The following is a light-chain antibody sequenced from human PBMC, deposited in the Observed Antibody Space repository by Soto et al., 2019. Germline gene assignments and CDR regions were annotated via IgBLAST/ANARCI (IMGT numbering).Light chain of an antibody. V-gene: IGLV1-51*01. CDR3: ATWDGKV. J-gene: IGLJ1*01. CDR1: ISSIGNNH. CDR2: DNN. Sequence: QSVLTQPPSVSAAPGQKVTISCSGSISSIGNNHVSWYQQLPGTAPKLLIYDNNKRPSGIPDRFFGSKSGTSATLGITGLQTGDEADYYCATWDGKVFGTGTKLTVL.